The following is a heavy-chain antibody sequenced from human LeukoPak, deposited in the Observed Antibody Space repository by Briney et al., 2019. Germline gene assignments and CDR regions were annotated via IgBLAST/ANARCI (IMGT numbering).Heavy chain of an antibody. CDR1: GYTFTSYD. D-gene: IGHD3-3*01. CDR2: MNPNSGNT. V-gene: IGHV1-8*03. J-gene: IGHJ4*02. CDR3: ARGPRPLLEWLLSGPLFDY. Sequence: VASVKVSCKASGYTFTSYDINWVRQAPGQGLEWMGWMNPNSGNTGYAQKFQGRVTITRNTSISTAYMELSSLRSEDTAVYYCARGPRPLLEWLLSGPLFDYWGQGTLVTVSS.